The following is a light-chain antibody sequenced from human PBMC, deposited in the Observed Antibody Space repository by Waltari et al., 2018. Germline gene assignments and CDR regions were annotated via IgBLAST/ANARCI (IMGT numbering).Light chain of an antibody. Sequence: EIVMTQSPATLSVSPGERATLPCRASQSVGSSVAWYQQKPGQAPRLLIYRASTRATDIPARFSGSGSGTDFTLTITSLQSEDFALYYCQQYSNWPPGTFGQGTKVDI. CDR3: QQYSNWPPGT. J-gene: IGKJ1*01. V-gene: IGKV3-15*01. CDR2: RAS. CDR1: QSVGSS.